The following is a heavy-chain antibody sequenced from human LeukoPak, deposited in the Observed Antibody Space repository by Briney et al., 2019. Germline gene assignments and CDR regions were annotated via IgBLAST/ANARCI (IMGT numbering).Heavy chain of an antibody. J-gene: IGHJ6*02. V-gene: IGHV3-21*01. Sequence: GGSLRLSCAASGFTFSSYSMNWVRQAPGKGLEWVSSISSSSSYIYYADSVKGRFTISRDNAKNSLHLQMNSLRAEDTAVYYCARVWDYDILTGRHYYYYGMDVWGQGTTVTVSS. CDR1: GFTFSSYS. CDR3: ARVWDYDILTGRHYYYYGMDV. CDR2: ISSSSSYI. D-gene: IGHD3-9*01.